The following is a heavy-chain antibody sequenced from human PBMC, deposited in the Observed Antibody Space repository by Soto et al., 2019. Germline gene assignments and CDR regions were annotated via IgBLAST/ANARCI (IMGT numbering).Heavy chain of an antibody. CDR1: GFTFSSYS. CDR3: ARDVHYAFDI. J-gene: IGHJ3*02. V-gene: IGHV3-48*01. Sequence: EVQLAESGGGLVQPGGSLRLSCAASGFTFSSYSMNWVRQAPGKGLEWVSYISSSSSTIQYADSVKGRFTISRDNAKNSLYLQMNSLRAEDTALYYCARDVHYAFDIWGQGTMVTVSS. CDR2: ISSSSSTI.